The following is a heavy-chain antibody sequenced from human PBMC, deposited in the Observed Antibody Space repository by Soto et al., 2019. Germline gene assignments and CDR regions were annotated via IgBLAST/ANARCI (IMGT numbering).Heavy chain of an antibody. V-gene: IGHV4-34*01. D-gene: IGHD3-10*01. CDR3: ARQGRAMVRGVIIRGHDY. Sequence: SETLSLTCAVYGGSFSGYYWSWIRQPPGKGLEWIGEINHSGSTNDNPSLKSRVTISVDTSKNQFSLKLSSVTAADTAVYYCARQGRAMVRGVIIRGHDYWGQGTLVTVSS. CDR1: GGSFSGYY. CDR2: INHSGST. J-gene: IGHJ4*02.